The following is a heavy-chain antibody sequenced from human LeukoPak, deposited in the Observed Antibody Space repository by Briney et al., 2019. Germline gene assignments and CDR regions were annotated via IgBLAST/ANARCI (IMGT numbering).Heavy chain of an antibody. CDR3: ARMSGSHIDY. CDR1: GFTFSSYG. V-gene: IGHV3-30*02. D-gene: IGHD1-26*01. CDR2: IRYDGSNK. J-gene: IGHJ4*02. Sequence: GSLRPSCAASGFTFSSYGMHWVRQAPGKGLEWVAFIRYDGSNKYYADSVKGRFTISRDNSKNTLYLQMDSLRAEDTAVYYCARMSGSHIDYWGQGTLVTVSS.